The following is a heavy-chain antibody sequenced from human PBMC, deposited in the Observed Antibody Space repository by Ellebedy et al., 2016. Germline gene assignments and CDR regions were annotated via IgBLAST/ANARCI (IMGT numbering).Heavy chain of an antibody. D-gene: IGHD6-13*01. CDR2: IIPILGIA. V-gene: IGHV1-69*10. CDR1: GGTFSSYA. CDR3: AREDGGIADY. Sequence: ASVKVSCKASGGTFSSYAISWVRQAPGQGLEWMGGIIPILGIANYAQKFQGRVTITADKSTSTAYMELSSLRSDDTAVYYCAREDGGIADYWGQGTLVTVSS. J-gene: IGHJ4*02.